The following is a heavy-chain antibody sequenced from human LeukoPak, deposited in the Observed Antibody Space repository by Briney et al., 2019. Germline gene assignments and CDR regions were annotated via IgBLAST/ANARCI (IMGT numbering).Heavy chain of an antibody. Sequence: PGGSLRLSCAPSGFTVSSNYMSWVRQAPGKGLEWVSEIYSDGSTYYAASVKGRFSISRHNSKNTVYLQMNSLRAEDTAVYYCARELREHSVFDIWGQGTMVTVSS. J-gene: IGHJ3*02. CDR3: ARELREHSVFDI. CDR2: IYSDGST. V-gene: IGHV3-53*01. CDR1: GFTVSSNY. D-gene: IGHD1-26*01.